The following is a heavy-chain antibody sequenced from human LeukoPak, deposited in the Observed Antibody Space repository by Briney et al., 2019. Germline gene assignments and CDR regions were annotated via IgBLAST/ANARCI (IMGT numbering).Heavy chain of an antibody. CDR3: ARATQEPAASLGFWSCP. V-gene: IGHV4-34*01. Sequence: PSETLYLTCAVSGGSFSGYYWSWIRQPPGKGLEWIGEINHSGSTNYNPSHKCRVTVTVDADKNKFSVKLRFVTAADAAVYYCARATQEPAASLGFWSCPWGQVALVT. CDR2: INHSGST. CDR1: GGSFSGYY. J-gene: IGHJ5*02. D-gene: IGHD2-2*01.